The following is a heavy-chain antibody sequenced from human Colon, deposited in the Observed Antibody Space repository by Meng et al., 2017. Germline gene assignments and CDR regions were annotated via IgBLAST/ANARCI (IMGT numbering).Heavy chain of an antibody. D-gene: IGHD5-12*01. J-gene: IGHJ4*02. CDR1: GFAFKTYW. Sequence: GESLKISCAASGFAFKTYWMHCVRQVPGKGLVWVSRINPDGSLTSHADSVKGRFTISRDNAKNTLFLQMSSLRAEDTAVYYCVRDLGGHDGYWGQGTLVTVSS. CDR3: VRDLGGHDGY. CDR2: INPDGSLT. V-gene: IGHV3-74*01.